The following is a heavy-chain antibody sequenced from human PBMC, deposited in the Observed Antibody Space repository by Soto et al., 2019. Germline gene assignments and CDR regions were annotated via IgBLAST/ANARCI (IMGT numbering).Heavy chain of an antibody. D-gene: IGHD3-22*01. Sequence: GGSLRLSCAASGFTFSSYGMHGVRQAPGKGLEWVAVIWYDGSNKYYADSVKGRFTISRDNSKNTLYLQMNSLRAEDTAVYYCASLSYDSSGYHYYGMDVWGQGTTVTVSS. CDR2: IWYDGSNK. V-gene: IGHV3-33*01. J-gene: IGHJ6*02. CDR3: ASLSYDSSGYHYYGMDV. CDR1: GFTFSSYG.